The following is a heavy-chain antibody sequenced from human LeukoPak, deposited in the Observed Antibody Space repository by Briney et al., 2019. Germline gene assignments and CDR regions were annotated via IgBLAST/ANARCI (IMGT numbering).Heavy chain of an antibody. Sequence: GGSLRLSCAASGFTVSSQYMSWVRQAPGKGLEWVSVIYTGGTTHYADSVKGRFTISRDNAKNTLYLQMNSLRAEDTAVYYCARDGHGSGSYSSDYWGQGTLVTVSS. CDR1: GFTVSSQY. CDR3: ARDGHGSGSYSSDY. V-gene: IGHV3-66*01. CDR2: IYTGGTT. D-gene: IGHD3-10*01. J-gene: IGHJ4*02.